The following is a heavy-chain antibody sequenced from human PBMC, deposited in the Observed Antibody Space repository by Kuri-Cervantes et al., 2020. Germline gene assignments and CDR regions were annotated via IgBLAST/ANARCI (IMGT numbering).Heavy chain of an antibody. D-gene: IGHD6-13*01. CDR1: GYTFTSYY. CDR3: ARDIRQQLVPNDAFGI. CDR2: INPSGGST. Sequence: SVKVSCKASGYTFTSYYMHWVRQAPGQGLEWMGIINPSGGSTSYAQKFQGRVTMTRDTSKSPVYMELSSLRSEDTAVYYCARDIRQQLVPNDAFGIWGQGTMVTVSS. V-gene: IGHV1-46*01. J-gene: IGHJ3*02.